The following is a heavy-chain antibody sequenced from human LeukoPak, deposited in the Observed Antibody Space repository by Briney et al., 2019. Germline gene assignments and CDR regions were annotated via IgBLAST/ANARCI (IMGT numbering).Heavy chain of an antibody. D-gene: IGHD1-26*01. J-gene: IGHJ4*02. CDR3: ARHLGPHSGSYILFDY. CDR1: GGSISSYY. Sequence: SETLSLTCTVSGGSISSYYWSWIRQPPGKGLEWIGYIYYSGSTNYNPSLKSRVTISVDTSKNQFSLKLSSVTAADTAVYYCARHLGPHSGSYILFDYWGQGTLVTASS. V-gene: IGHV4-59*08. CDR2: IYYSGST.